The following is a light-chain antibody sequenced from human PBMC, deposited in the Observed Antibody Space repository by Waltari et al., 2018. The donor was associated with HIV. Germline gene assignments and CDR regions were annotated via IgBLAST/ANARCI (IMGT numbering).Light chain of an antibody. J-gene: IGKJ4*01. CDR1: QSLTTQ. V-gene: IGKV3-15*01. CDR3: QQYGSWPLT. Sequence: ETGMTQSPATLSVSQGEGVTLSCRASQSLTTQLAWYQQKPGQPPRLLIYDISMRATGVPVRFSGSGSGTDFTLAITSLQSEDFAVYYCQQYGSWPLTFGGGTKVEIK. CDR2: DIS.